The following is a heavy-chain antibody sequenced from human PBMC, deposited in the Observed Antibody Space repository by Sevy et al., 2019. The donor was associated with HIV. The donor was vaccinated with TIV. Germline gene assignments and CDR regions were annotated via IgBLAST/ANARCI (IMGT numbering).Heavy chain of an antibody. J-gene: IGHJ4*02. CDR2: IRSKANSYAT. V-gene: IGHV3-73*01. CDR1: GFTFSGSA. Sequence: GGSLRLSCAASGFTFSGSAMHWVRQASGKGLEWVGRIRSKANSYATAYAASVKGRFTISGDDSKNTAYLQMNSLKTEDTAVYYCTCHRLGIAAAGTNLDFDYWGQGTLVTVSS. D-gene: IGHD6-13*01. CDR3: TCHRLGIAAAGTNLDFDY.